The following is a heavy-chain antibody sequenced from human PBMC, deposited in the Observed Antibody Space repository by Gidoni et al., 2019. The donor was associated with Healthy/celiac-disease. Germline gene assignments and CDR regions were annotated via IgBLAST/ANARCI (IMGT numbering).Heavy chain of an antibody. CDR2: IYYSGST. V-gene: IGHV4-59*01. J-gene: IGHJ6*03. CDR3: ARASSGSYYYYYMDV. D-gene: IGHD1-26*01. Sequence: QVQLQESGPGLVKPSETLSLTCTVSGGSISSYYWSWIRQPPGKGLEWIGYIYYSGSTNYNPSRKSRVTISVDTSKNQFSLKLSSVTAADTAVYYCARASSGSYYYYYMDVWGKGTTVTVS. CDR1: GGSISSYY.